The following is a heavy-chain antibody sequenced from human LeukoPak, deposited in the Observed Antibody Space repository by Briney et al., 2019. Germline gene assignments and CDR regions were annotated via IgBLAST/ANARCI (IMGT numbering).Heavy chain of an antibody. CDR2: IKGDGSST. J-gene: IGHJ4*02. D-gene: IGHD5-18*01. Sequence: GGSLRLSCAASGLTFNIFWMHWVRQAPGKGLVWVSLIKGDGSSTTYMDSVKGRFIISRDNAKNTLYPQMNSLRTEDTAVYYCATGHSYGYNYWGQGTLVTVSP. CDR3: ATGHSYGYNY. V-gene: IGHV3-74*01. CDR1: GLTFNIFW.